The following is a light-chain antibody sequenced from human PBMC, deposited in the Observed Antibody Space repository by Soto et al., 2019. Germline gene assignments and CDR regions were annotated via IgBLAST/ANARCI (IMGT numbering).Light chain of an antibody. CDR1: QSVSSY. V-gene: IGKV3D-20*01. CDR2: DAS. Sequence: EIVLTQSPATLSLSPGEVATLSCRATQSVSSYLASYQQKPGQAPRLLIYDASTRATGIPARFSGSGSGTDFTLTISRLEPEDFAVYYCQKYGSSLWTFGQGTKVDIK. J-gene: IGKJ1*01. CDR3: QKYGSSLWT.